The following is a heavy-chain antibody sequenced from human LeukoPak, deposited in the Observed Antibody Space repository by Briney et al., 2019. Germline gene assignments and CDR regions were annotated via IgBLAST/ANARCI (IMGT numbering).Heavy chain of an antibody. J-gene: IGHJ3*02. Sequence: PSETLSLTCAVYGGSFSGYYWSWIRQPPGKGLEWIGSIYHSGSTYYNPSLKSRVTISVDTSKNQFSLKLSSVTAADTAVYYCARHVFLPAQLERRWKDAFDIWGQGTMVTVSS. V-gene: IGHV4-34*01. CDR3: ARHVFLPAQLERRWKDAFDI. CDR2: IYHSGST. D-gene: IGHD1-1*01. CDR1: GGSFSGYY.